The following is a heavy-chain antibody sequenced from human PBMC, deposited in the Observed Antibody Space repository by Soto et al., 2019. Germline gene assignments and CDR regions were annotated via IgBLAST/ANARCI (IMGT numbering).Heavy chain of an antibody. CDR2: INAGNGNT. D-gene: IGHD3-22*01. CDR3: ARGSYDSSGYYRDFDY. J-gene: IGHJ4*02. Sequence: ASVKVSCKASGYTFTSYAMHWVRQAPGQRLEWMGWINAGNGNTKYSQKFQGRVTITRDTSASTAYMELSSLRSEDTAVYYCARGSYDSSGYYRDFDYWGRGTLVTVSS. CDR1: GYTFTSYA. V-gene: IGHV1-3*01.